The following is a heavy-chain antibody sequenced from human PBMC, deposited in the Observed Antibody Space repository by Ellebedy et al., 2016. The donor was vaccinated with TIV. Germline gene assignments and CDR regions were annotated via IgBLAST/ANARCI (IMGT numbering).Heavy chain of an antibody. Sequence: AASVKVSCKATGYTFTTYGMHWVRQAPGQRLEWMGWINTGNGDTRYSQRLQGRVTITRDTAASTAYMELSSLKSDDTAVYYCARGLASSGAPCWGQGTLVTVSS. CDR2: INTGNGDT. J-gene: IGHJ4*02. CDR1: GYTFTTYG. V-gene: IGHV1-3*04. CDR3: ARGLASSGAPC. D-gene: IGHD2-8*02.